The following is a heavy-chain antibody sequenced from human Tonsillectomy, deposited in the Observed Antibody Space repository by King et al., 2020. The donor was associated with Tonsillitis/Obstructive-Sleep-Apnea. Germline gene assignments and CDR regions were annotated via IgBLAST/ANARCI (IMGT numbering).Heavy chain of an antibody. CDR2: IWYDGSNK. CDR3: ARDLNVVVPAASDAFDI. Sequence: QLVQSGGGVVQPGRSLRLSCAASGFTFSTYGMHWVRQAPGKGLEWGAVIWYDGSNKDYADSVKGRFTISRDNSKNTLYLQMNSLRAEDTAVYYCARDLNVVVPAASDAFDIWGQGTMVTVSS. V-gene: IGHV3-33*01. CDR1: GFTFSTYG. J-gene: IGHJ3*02. D-gene: IGHD2-2*01.